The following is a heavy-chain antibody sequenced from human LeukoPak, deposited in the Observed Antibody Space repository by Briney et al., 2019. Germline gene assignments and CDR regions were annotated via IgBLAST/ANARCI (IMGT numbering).Heavy chain of an antibody. D-gene: IGHD2/OR15-2a*01. CDR3: AKDRNSPPHYHSFDS. Sequence: GGSLRLSCAASGFTFSSYGMHWVRQAPGKGLEWVAFIRYDGSNIYYVDSVKGRFTISRDDSKNTLYLQMNSLRAEDTAVYYCAKDRNSPPHYHSFDSWGQGTLVTVSS. V-gene: IGHV3-30*02. CDR2: IRYDGSNI. J-gene: IGHJ4*02. CDR1: GFTFSSYG.